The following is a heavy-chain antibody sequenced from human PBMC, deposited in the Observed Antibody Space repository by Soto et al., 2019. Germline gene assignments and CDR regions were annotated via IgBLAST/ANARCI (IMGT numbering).Heavy chain of an antibody. D-gene: IGHD6-19*01. Sequence: SVKVSCKASGGTFSSYAISWVRQAPGQGLEWMGGIIPIFGTANYAQKFQGRVTITADESTSTAYMELSSLRSEDTAVYYCARVKSLAGRNFDYWGQGTLVTVSS. J-gene: IGHJ4*02. CDR3: ARVKSLAGRNFDY. CDR2: IIPIFGTA. CDR1: GGTFSSYA. V-gene: IGHV1-69*13.